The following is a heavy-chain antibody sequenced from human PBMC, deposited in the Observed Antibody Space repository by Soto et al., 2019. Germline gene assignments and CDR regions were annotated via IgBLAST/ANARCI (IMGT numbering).Heavy chain of an antibody. CDR2: INPSGGST. V-gene: IGHV1-46*01. CDR3: ARPVYAPGIAVAGLDY. D-gene: IGHD6-19*01. J-gene: IGHJ4*02. Sequence: ASVKVSCKASGYTFTSYYMHWVRQAPGQGLEWMGIINPSGGSTSYAQKFQGRVTMTRDTSTSTVYMELSSLRSEDTAVYYCARPVYAPGIAVAGLDYWGQGTLVTVSS. CDR1: GYTFTSYY.